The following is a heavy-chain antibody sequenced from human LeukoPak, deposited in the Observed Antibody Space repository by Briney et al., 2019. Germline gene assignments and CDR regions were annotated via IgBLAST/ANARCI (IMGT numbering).Heavy chain of an antibody. CDR3: ARGLQSWFDP. CDR1: GGSVSSGSYY. CDR2: IYYSGST. V-gene: IGHV4-61*01. Sequence: SETLSLTCTVSGGSVSSGSYYWSWIRQPPGKGLEWIGYIYYSGSTNYNPSLKSRVTISVDTSKNQSSLKLSSVTAADTAVYYCARGLQSWFDPWGQGTLVTVSS. J-gene: IGHJ5*02.